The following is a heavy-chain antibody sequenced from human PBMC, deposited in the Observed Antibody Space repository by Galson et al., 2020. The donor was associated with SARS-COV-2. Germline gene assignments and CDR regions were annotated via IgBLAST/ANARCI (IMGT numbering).Heavy chain of an antibody. CDR1: GFTFSTYA. CDR3: ARAFSRIFSSSRDWFDP. CDR2: ISGGGGST. V-gene: IGHV3-23*01. J-gene: IGHJ5*02. D-gene: IGHD6-13*01. Sequence: GGSLRLSCAASGFTFSTYAMSWVRQAPGKGLEWVSSISGGGGSTFYADSVKGRLIISRDDSKNTLFLQMNSLRAEDTAVYYCARAFSRIFSSSRDWFDPWGQGTLVTVSS.